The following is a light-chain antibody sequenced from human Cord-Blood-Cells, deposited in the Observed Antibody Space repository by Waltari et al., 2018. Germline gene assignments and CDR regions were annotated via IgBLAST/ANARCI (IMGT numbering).Light chain of an antibody. J-gene: IGKJ3*01. V-gene: IGKV3D-15*01. CDR2: GAS. Sequence: EIVMTQSPATLSVSPGERATLSCRASQSVSSNLAWYQQKPGQAPRLLIDGASTRATGIPAMFSGSGSGTEFTLTISSLQSEDFAVYYCQQYNNWPPFTFGPGTKVDIK. CDR3: QQYNNWPPFT. CDR1: QSVSSN.